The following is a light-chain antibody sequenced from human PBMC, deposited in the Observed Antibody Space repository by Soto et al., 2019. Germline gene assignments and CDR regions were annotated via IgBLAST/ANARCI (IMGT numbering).Light chain of an antibody. Sequence: EIVLTQSPGTLSLSPGERATLSCRASQNVDSDYLAWYQQKPGQAPRLLIYGASRRAAGIPDRFSGSGSGTDFTLTISRLEPEDFAVYSCQQYGSSPMYTFGQGAKLEIK. V-gene: IGKV3-20*01. CDR2: GAS. CDR3: QQYGSSPMYT. CDR1: QNVDSDY. J-gene: IGKJ2*01.